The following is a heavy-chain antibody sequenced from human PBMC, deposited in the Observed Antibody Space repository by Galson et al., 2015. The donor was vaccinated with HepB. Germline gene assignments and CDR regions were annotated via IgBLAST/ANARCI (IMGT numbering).Heavy chain of an antibody. CDR1: GFTFSSYG. D-gene: IGHD4-17*01. Sequence: SLRLSCAASGFTFSSYGMHWVRQAPGKGLEWVAVIWYDGSNKYYADSVKGRLTISRDNFKKMVYLQMNSLRAEDTAVYYCARDRVLRSLGYWYFDLWGRGTLVTVSS. CDR3: ARDRVLRSLGYWYFDL. CDR2: IWYDGSNK. V-gene: IGHV3-33*08. J-gene: IGHJ2*01.